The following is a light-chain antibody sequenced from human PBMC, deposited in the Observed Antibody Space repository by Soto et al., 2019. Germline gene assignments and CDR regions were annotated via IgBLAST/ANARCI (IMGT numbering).Light chain of an antibody. V-gene: IGKV3-20*01. Sequence: EIVLTQSPGTLSLSPGERATLSCRASQSVSSSYLAWYQQTPGQAPRLLIYGASSRATGIPDRCSGSGSGTDFTLTIRRLEPEDFSVYYCQQYGSSPLTFGGGTKVEIK. CDR1: QSVSSSY. J-gene: IGKJ4*01. CDR3: QQYGSSPLT. CDR2: GAS.